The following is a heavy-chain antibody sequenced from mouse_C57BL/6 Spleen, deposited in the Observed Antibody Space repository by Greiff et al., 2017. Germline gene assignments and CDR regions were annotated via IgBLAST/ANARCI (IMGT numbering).Heavy chain of an antibody. CDR1: GFTFSSYA. Sequence: EVKLVESGGGLVKPGGSLKLSCAASGFTFSSYAMSWVRQTPEKRLEWVATISDGGSYTYYPDNVKGRFTISRDNAKNNLYLQMSHLKSEDTAMCYCARDGAVGFYYFDYWGQGTTLTVSS. CDR2: ISDGGSYT. V-gene: IGHV5-4*01. CDR3: ARDGAVGFYYFDY. J-gene: IGHJ2*01. D-gene: IGHD3-3*01.